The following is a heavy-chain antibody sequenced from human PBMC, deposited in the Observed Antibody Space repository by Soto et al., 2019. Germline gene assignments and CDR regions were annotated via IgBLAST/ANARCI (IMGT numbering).Heavy chain of an antibody. J-gene: IGHJ4*02. CDR1: GGSISSYY. D-gene: IGHD3-22*01. CDR3: ARASRVYYYDSSGYYYFDY. Sequence: SETLSLTCTVSGGSISSYYWSWIRQPAGKGLEWIGRIYTSGSTNYNPSLKSRVTMSVDTSKNQFSLKLSSVTAADTAVYYCARASRVYYYDSSGYYYFDYWGKGTLVTVS. V-gene: IGHV4-4*07. CDR2: IYTSGST.